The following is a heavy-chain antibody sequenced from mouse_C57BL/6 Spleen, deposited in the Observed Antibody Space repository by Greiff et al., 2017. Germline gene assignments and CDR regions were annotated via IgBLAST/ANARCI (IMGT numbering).Heavy chain of an antibody. V-gene: IGHV1-82*01. D-gene: IGHD2-1*01. Sequence: VQLQQSGPELVKPGASVKISCKASGYAFSSSWMNWVKQRPGKGLEWIGRIYPGDGDTKYNGKFKGKATLTADKSSSTAYMQLSSLTSEDSAVYFCARYYYGNFDYWGQGTTLTVSS. CDR3: ARYYYGNFDY. CDR2: IYPGDGDT. J-gene: IGHJ2*01. CDR1: GYAFSSSW.